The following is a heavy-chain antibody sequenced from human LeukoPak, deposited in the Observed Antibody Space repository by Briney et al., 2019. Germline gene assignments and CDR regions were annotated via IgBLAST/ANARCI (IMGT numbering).Heavy chain of an antibody. CDR3: AREASGYYYDSSGYFFDY. CDR1: GGSISSYY. D-gene: IGHD3-22*01. CDR2: IYYSGST. Sequence: PSETLSLTCTVSGGSISSYYWSWIRQPAGKGLEWIGSIYYSGSTYYNPSLKSRVTISVDTSKNQFSPKLSSVTAADTAVYYCAREASGYYYDSSGYFFDYWGQGTLVTVSS. V-gene: IGHV4-4*07. J-gene: IGHJ4*02.